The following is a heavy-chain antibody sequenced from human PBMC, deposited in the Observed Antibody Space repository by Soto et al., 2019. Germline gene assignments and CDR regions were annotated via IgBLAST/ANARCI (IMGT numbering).Heavy chain of an antibody. V-gene: IGHV3-23*01. Sequence: GSRSLGCADSGLSVENYAVAWVRQAPGKGLDWVSGVSGPGGLTFYTDSVKGRFTISRDYSKKTLSLQMNSLRADDTGIYYSAKGTVRGDYGGFDYWGQGTLVTGSS. CDR1: GLSVENYA. CDR3: AKGTVRGDYGGFDY. D-gene: IGHD4-17*01. J-gene: IGHJ4*02. CDR2: VSGPGGLT.